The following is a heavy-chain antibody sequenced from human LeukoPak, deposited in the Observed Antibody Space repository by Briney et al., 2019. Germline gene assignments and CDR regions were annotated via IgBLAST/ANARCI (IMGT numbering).Heavy chain of an antibody. D-gene: IGHD1-26*01. Sequence: AGGSLRLSCAASGFTFSSYAMSWVRQAPGKGLEWVSAISGSGGSTYYADSVKGRFTISRDNSKNTLYLQMNSLRAEDTAVYYCAKSGAATDYYYYYMDVWGKGTTVTISS. J-gene: IGHJ6*03. V-gene: IGHV3-23*01. CDR1: GFTFSSYA. CDR2: ISGSGGST. CDR3: AKSGAATDYYYYYMDV.